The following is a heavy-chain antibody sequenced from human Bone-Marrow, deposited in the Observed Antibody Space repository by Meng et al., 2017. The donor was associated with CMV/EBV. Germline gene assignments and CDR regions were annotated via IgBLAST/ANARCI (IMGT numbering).Heavy chain of an antibody. CDR1: GFTFSSYW. V-gene: IGHV3-7*01. CDR2: IKQDGSEK. Sequence: GESLKISCAASGFTFSSYWMSWVRQAPGKGLEWVANIKQDGSEKYYVDSVKGRFTISRDNAKNSLYLQMNSLRAEDTAVYYCARYIVVVTAATTIPYYYYGMDVWGQGTTVTV. D-gene: IGHD2-2*01. J-gene: IGHJ6*02. CDR3: ARYIVVVTAATTIPYYYYGMDV.